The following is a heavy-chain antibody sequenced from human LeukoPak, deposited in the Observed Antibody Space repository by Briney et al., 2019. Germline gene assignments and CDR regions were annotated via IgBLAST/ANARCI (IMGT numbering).Heavy chain of an antibody. J-gene: IGHJ4*02. CDR1: GGTFSSYA. CDR2: IIPIFGTA. CDR3: ATQLGLGTPFDY. D-gene: IGHD7-27*01. V-gene: IGHV1-69*13. Sequence: ASVKVSCKASGGTFSSYAISWVRQAPGQGLEWMGGIIPIFGTANYAQKFQGRVTITADESTSTAYMELSSLRSEDTAVYYCATQLGLGTPFDYWGQGTLVTVSS.